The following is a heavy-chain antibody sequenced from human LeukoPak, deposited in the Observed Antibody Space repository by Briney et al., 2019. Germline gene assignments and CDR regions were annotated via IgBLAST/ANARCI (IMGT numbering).Heavy chain of an antibody. CDR2: IHYSGST. CDR1: GGSISSHY. D-gene: IGHD3-22*01. Sequence: SETLSLTCSVSGGSISSHYWSWIRQPPGKGLEWMGYIHYSGSTDYNPSLKSRVTISVDTSRKQFSLNLNSVTAADTAVYFCARHYYDSSGYPNYFHYWGQGTLVSVSS. J-gene: IGHJ4*02. CDR3: ARHYYDSSGYPNYFHY. V-gene: IGHV4-59*08.